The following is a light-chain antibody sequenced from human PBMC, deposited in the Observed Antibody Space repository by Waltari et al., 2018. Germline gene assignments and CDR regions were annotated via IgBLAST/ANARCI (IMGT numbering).Light chain of an antibody. CDR1: SSDVGGYNY. V-gene: IGLV2-14*01. J-gene: IGLJ1*01. CDR3: SSYTSSSTPYV. Sequence: QSALTQPASVSGSPGQSIPISCTGASSDVGGYNYVSWYQHHPGKAPKLMIYEVSNRPSWVSNRFSGSKSGNTASLTISGLQAEDEADYYCSSYTSSSTPYVFGTGTKVTVL. CDR2: EVS.